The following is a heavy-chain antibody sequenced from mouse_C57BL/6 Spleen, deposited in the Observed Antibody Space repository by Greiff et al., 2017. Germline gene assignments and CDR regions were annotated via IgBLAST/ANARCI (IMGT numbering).Heavy chain of an antibody. Sequence: QVQLQQPGAELVKPGASGKLACKASGYTFTSDWRHWGKQRPGQGLEWIGMIHPNSGSTNYNEKCKRKATLTVDKSSRTAYMQLSSLTSEDSAVYYCARGRLGYWYFDVWGTGTTVTVSS. D-gene: IGHD4-1*01. CDR2: IHPNSGST. J-gene: IGHJ1*03. CDR1: GYTFTSDW. V-gene: IGHV1-64*01. CDR3: ARGRLGYWYFDV.